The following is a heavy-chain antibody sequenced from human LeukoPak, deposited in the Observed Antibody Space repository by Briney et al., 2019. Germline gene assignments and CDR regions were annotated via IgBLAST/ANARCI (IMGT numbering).Heavy chain of an antibody. V-gene: IGHV3-23*01. CDR1: VFTFSSYA. CDR2: ISGSGGST. CDR3: AILPGYSSGWYEVNY. Sequence: PGGSLRLSCAASVFTFSSYAMSWVPHAPGKGLEWVSDISGSGGSTYYADSVKGRFTISRDNYRNTLYLKMNSPRAEDTAVYYCAILPGYSSGWYEVNYWGQGTLVTVSS. J-gene: IGHJ4*02. D-gene: IGHD6-13*01.